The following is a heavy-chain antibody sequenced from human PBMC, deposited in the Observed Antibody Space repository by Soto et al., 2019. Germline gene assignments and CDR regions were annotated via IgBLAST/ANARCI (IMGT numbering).Heavy chain of an antibody. Sequence: QVQLVESGGGVVQPGRSLRLSCAASGFTFSSYGMHWVRQAPGKGLEWVAVIWYDGSNKYYADSVKGRFTISRDNSKNTLYLQMNSLRAEDTAMYYCARVGAPGTVDYWGQGTLVTVSS. J-gene: IGHJ4*02. V-gene: IGHV3-33*01. D-gene: IGHD6-13*01. CDR3: ARVGAPGTVDY. CDR1: GFTFSSYG. CDR2: IWYDGSNK.